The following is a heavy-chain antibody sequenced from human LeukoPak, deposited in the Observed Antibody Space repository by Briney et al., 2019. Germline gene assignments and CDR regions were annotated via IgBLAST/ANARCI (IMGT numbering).Heavy chain of an antibody. V-gene: IGHV3-33*01. Sequence: GGSLRLSCAASGFTFNSYGMHWVRQAPGKGLEWVAVIWYDGSNKYYADSVKGRFTISRDNSKNTLYLQMNSLRAEDTAVYYCARYYDFWSGLVYWGQGTLVTVSS. J-gene: IGHJ4*02. CDR2: IWYDGSNK. CDR1: GFTFNSYG. CDR3: ARYYDFWSGLVY. D-gene: IGHD3-3*01.